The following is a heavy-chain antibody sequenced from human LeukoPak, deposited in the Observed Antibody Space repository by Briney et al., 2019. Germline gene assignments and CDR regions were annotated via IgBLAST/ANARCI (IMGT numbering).Heavy chain of an antibody. CDR2: ISDIGSI. J-gene: IGHJ3*02. Sequence: PSETLSLTCTVSGGSISSYYWSWIRQPPGKGLEWIAYISDIGSINYNPSLKSRVTISLDTSKNQFSLKLSSVTAADTAVYYCARLGYYDSSGYYYGAFDIWGQGTMVTVSS. CDR3: ARLGYYDSSGYYYGAFDI. D-gene: IGHD3-22*01. CDR1: GGSISSYY. V-gene: IGHV4-59*08.